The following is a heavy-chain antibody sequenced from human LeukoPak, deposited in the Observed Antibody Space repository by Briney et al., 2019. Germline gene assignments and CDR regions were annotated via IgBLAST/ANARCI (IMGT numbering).Heavy chain of an antibody. Sequence: GGSLRLSCAASGFTFSSYSMNWVRQAPGKGLEWVSSISSSSSYIYYADSVKGRFTISRDNAKNSLYLQMNSLRAEDTAVYYWAKENGPVGASTGFDYWGQGTLGNGS. CDR3: AKENGPVGASTGFDY. J-gene: IGHJ4*02. CDR1: GFTFSSYS. CDR2: ISSSSSYI. V-gene: IGHV3-21*01. D-gene: IGHD1-26*01.